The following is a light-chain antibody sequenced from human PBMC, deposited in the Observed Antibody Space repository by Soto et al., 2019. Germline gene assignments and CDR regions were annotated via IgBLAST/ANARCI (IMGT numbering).Light chain of an antibody. CDR3: SSYTSTNTLI. J-gene: IGLJ2*01. Sequence: ALTQPASVSGSPGQSITISCTGTSSDVGGYNSVSWYQQHPDKAPQLKIFDVSNRPSGISDRFSGSKSGNTASLTISGLQAEDEADYYCSSYTSTNTLIFGGGTKLTVL. V-gene: IGLV2-14*03. CDR1: SSDVGGYNS. CDR2: DVS.